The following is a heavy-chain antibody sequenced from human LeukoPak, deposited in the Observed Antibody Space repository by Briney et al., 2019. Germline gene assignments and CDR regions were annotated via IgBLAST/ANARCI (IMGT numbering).Heavy chain of an antibody. CDR1: GLTFDDYG. CDR2: INWNGGST. V-gene: IGHV3-20*04. Sequence: GGSLRLSCAASGLTFDDYGMSWVRQAPGKGLEWVSGINWNGGSTGYADSVKGRFTISRDNAKNSLSLQMNSLRAEDAAVYYCARGEDTAMVLRRYSFDYWGQGTLVTVSS. D-gene: IGHD5-18*01. CDR3: ARGEDTAMVLRRYSFDY. J-gene: IGHJ4*02.